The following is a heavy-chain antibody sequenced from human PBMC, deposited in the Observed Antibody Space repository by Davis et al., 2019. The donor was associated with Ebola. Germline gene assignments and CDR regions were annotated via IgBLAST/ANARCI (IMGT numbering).Heavy chain of an antibody. J-gene: IGHJ2*01. Sequence: SETLSLTCSVPGGSITSTTRYYWGWIRQPPGQGLEWIASIYHTGNTYYNPSFQSRVTISVYTFKNQLSLRVNSVTAADTAVYYWARGRRPPNWHFDPWGRGTLVIVSS. CDR1: GGSITSTTRYY. CDR3: ARGRRPPNWHFDP. CDR2: IYHTGNT. V-gene: IGHV4-39*07.